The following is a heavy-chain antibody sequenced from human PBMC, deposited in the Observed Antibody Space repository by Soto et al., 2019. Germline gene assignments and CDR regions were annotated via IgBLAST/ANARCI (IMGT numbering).Heavy chain of an antibody. J-gene: IGHJ5*02. CDR3: ARDSFPYYHNSTGYGEAFDP. CDR2: IIPLFGTA. CDR1: GGTFSTYA. D-gene: IGHD3-22*01. V-gene: IGHV1-69*13. Sequence: SVKVSCKASGGTFSTYAIDWVRQAPGQGLEWMGGIIPLFGTAKYAQNFQGRITITADESTNTAYMELRSLRVEDTAVYYCARDSFPYYHNSTGYGEAFDPWGQGTVVTVSS.